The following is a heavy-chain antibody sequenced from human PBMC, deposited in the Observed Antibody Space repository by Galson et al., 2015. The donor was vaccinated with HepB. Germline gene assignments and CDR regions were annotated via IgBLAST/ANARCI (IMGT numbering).Heavy chain of an antibody. Sequence: SLRLSCAAPGFTFSNAWMSWVRQAPGKGLEWVGRIKSKTDGGTTDYAAPVKGRFTISRDDSKNTLYLQMNSLKTEDTAVYYCTTDQQRIQLWSQGERYYFDYWGQGTLVTVSS. CDR1: GFTFSNAW. CDR3: TTDQQRIQLWSQGERYYFDY. CDR2: IKSKTDGGTT. V-gene: IGHV3-15*01. D-gene: IGHD5-18*01. J-gene: IGHJ4*02.